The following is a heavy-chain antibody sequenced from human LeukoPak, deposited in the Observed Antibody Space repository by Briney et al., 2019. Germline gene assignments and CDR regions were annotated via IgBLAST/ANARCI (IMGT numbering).Heavy chain of an antibody. J-gene: IGHJ6*02. CDR2: IKSKTDGGTT. V-gene: IGHV3-15*07. CDR3: TTDSSSNYYYYGMDV. Sequence: KSGGSLRLSCAASGFTFSNAWMNWVRQAPGKGLEWVGRIKSKTDGGTTDYAAPVKGRFTISRDDSKNTLYLQMNSLKTEDTAVYYCTTDSSSNYYYYGMDVWGQGTTVTVS. D-gene: IGHD6-6*01. CDR1: GFTFSNAW.